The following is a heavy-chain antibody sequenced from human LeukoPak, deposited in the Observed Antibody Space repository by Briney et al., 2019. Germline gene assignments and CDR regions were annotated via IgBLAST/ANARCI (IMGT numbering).Heavy chain of an antibody. CDR2: ISGRRDST. Sequence: GGSLRLSCAASGFTFSSYGMSWVRQAPGKGLEWVSTISGRRDSTSYADSVKGRFTISRDNAKNSLYLQMNSLRAEDTAVYYCGGYSGYDSGYWGQGTLVTVSS. J-gene: IGHJ4*02. CDR3: GGYSGYDSGY. V-gene: IGHV3-23*01. CDR1: GFTFSSYG. D-gene: IGHD5-12*01.